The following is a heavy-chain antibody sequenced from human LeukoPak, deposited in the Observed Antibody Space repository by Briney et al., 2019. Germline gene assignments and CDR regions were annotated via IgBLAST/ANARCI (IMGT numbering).Heavy chain of an antibody. CDR1: GGSISSSSYY. CDR3: ARVRDKWLRHPYYFDY. CDR2: IYYAVST. J-gene: IGHJ4*02. Sequence: SETLSLTCTVSGGSISSSSYYWGWIRQPPGKGLEWIGTIYYAVSTDYNPSLKSRVTISIDTSKNQFSLKLYSVAAADTAMYYCARVRDKWLRHPYYFDYWGQGTRVTVSS. D-gene: IGHD5-12*01. V-gene: IGHV4-39*07.